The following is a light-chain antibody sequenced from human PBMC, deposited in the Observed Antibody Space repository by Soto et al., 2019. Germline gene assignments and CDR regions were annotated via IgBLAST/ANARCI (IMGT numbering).Light chain of an antibody. Sequence: EIGLTASPGTLFLSPGESATLSCRATQSVSATYLAWYQQKPGQAPRLLIYAASSRATDIPDRFSGSGSGTDFTLAISRLEPEDFAVYWCQHYGTSTRTFGQGTKVDIK. J-gene: IGKJ1*01. CDR3: QHYGTSTRT. V-gene: IGKV3-20*01. CDR2: AAS. CDR1: QSVSATY.